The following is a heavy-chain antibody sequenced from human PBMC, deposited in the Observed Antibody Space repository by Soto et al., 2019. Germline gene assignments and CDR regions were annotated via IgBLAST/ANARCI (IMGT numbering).Heavy chain of an antibody. J-gene: IGHJ4*02. V-gene: IGHV1-69*01. CDR1: GGTLSTYA. CDR3: ARGGFSSSYRLDY. CDR2: IMAVVGTA. Sequence: LVQSGAEVKKPGSSVKVSCKASGGTLSTYAINWVRQAPGQGLEWMGGIMAVVGTANYAPRFQGRVSITAVESTDTAYMELSSLKSEDMAVYFCARGGFSSSYRLDYWGQGTLVTVSS. D-gene: IGHD6-6*01.